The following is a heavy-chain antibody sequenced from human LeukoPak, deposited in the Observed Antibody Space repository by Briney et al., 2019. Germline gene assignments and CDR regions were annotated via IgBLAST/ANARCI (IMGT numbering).Heavy chain of an antibody. CDR1: GYTFTGYY. CDR3: ARGGRVYYDFWSGYHDY. D-gene: IGHD3-3*01. CDR2: INPNSGGT. J-gene: IGHJ4*02. Sequence: GASVKVSCKASGYTFTGYYMHWVRQAPGQGLEWMGWINPNSGGTNYAQKFQGRVTMTRDTSISTAYMELSRLRSDDTAVYYCARGGRVYYDFWSGYHDYWGQGTLVTVSS. V-gene: IGHV1-2*02.